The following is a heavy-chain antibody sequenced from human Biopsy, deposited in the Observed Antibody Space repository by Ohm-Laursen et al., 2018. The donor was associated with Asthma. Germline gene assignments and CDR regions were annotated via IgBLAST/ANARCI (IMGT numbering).Heavy chain of an antibody. Sequence: SLRLSCAAPGFAVSRDYMFWVRQAPGKGLEWVSVIYSGGTSHTADSVRGRFTTSRDYSKNTLYLQMHSLRAEDTAVYYCARGDSSNWSHYYFDYWGQGTLVTVSS. V-gene: IGHV3-53*01. D-gene: IGHD3-22*01. CDR3: ARGDSSNWSHYYFDY. CDR1: GFAVSRDY. J-gene: IGHJ4*02. CDR2: IYSGGTS.